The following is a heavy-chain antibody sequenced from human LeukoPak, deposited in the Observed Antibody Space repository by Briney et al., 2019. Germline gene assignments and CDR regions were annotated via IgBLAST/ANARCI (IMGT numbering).Heavy chain of an antibody. Sequence: VASVKVSCKGSGDTFSRYDINWGRQTTGQGGERMGWMNANSGNTDYAQKFQGRDTITRNTAISTDCMELSSLRSEDTAVYYCARGRLAAAGTGFDYWGQGTLVTVSS. CDR1: GDTFSRYD. V-gene: IGHV1-8*01. J-gene: IGHJ4*02. D-gene: IGHD6-13*01. CDR3: ARGRLAAAGTGFDY. CDR2: MNANSGNT.